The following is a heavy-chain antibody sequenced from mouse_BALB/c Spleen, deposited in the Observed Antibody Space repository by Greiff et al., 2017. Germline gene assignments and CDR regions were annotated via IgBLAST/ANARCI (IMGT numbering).Heavy chain of an antibody. CDR2: ISNGGGST. Sequence: VESGGGLVQPGGSLKLSCAASGFTFSSYTMSWVRQTPEKRLEWVAYISNGGGSTYYPDTVKGRFTISRDNAKNTLYLQMSSLKSEDTAMYYCARQNPLFAYWGQGTLVTVSA. CDR3: ARQNPLFAY. CDR1: GFTFSSYT. V-gene: IGHV5-12-2*01. J-gene: IGHJ3*01.